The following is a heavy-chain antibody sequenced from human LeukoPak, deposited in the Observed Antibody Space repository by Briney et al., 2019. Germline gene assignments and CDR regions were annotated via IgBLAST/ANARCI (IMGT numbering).Heavy chain of an antibody. V-gene: IGHV1-18*01. D-gene: IGHD6-13*01. CDR3: AREGGSSWAYYYYGMDV. CDR1: GYTFTSYG. J-gene: IGHJ6*02. CDR2: ISAYNGNT. Sequence: ASVKVSCKASGYTFTSYGISWVRQAPGQGLEWMGWISAYNGNTNYAQKLQGRVTMTTDTSTSTAYVELRSLRSDDTAVYYCAREGGSSWAYYYYGMDVWGQGTTVTVSS.